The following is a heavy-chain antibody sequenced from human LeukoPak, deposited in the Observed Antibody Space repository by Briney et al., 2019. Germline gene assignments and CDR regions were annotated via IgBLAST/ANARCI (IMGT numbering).Heavy chain of an antibody. J-gene: IGHJ4*02. CDR1: GFTFSSYW. CDR2: IKQDGSDK. Sequence: GGSLRLSCAASGFTFSSYWMSWVRQAPGKGLEWVANIKQDGSDKYYVDSVKGRFTISRDNAKNSLYLQMNSLRAEDTAVYYCARDGSTTADYDYVWGSYRYRDYFDYWGQGTLVTVSS. CDR3: ARDGSTTADYDYVWGSYRYRDYFDY. V-gene: IGHV3-7*03. D-gene: IGHD3-16*02.